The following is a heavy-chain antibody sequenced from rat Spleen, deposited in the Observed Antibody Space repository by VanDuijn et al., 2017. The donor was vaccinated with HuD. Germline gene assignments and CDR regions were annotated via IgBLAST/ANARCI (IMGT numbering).Heavy chain of an antibody. D-gene: IGHD1-12*03. CDR1: GITFNNYW. CDR3: ARLYSDGYEYFDY. Sequence: EVQLVESGGGLVQPETSLKLSCVASGITFNNYWMTWIRQAPGKGLEWVASISNIDDTYYSDSVKGRFSVSRDNAKSTLYLQMDSLRSEYTATYYCARLYSDGYEYFDYWGQGVMVTVSS. CDR2: ISNIDDT. J-gene: IGHJ2*01. V-gene: IGHV5-31*01.